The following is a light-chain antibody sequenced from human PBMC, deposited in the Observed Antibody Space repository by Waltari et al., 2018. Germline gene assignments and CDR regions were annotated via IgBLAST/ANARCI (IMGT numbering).Light chain of an antibody. CDR2: QDS. CDR3: QAWDSSTAV. J-gene: IGLJ2*01. Sequence: SYELTQPPSVSVSPGQPASITCSGAKLGDKYACWYQQKPGQSPVLVIYQDSKRPSGIPERFSGSNSGNTATLTISGTQAMDEADYYCQAWDSSTAVFGGGTKLTVL. CDR1: KLGDKY. V-gene: IGLV3-1*01.